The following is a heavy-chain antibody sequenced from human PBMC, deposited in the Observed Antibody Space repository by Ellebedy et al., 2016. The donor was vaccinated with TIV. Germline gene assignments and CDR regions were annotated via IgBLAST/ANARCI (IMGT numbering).Heavy chain of an antibody. CDR1: GFTFSDYY. J-gene: IGHJ4*02. CDR3: AREDHFWNGYYETSGFDY. CDR2: ISSSSSYT. V-gene: IGHV3-11*06. D-gene: IGHD3-3*02. Sequence: GESLKISCAASGFTFSDYYMSWIRQAPGKGLEWVSYISSSSSYTNYADSVKGRFTISRDYAKNSLYLQMNSLRAEDTAVYYCAREDHFWNGYYETSGFDYWGQGILVTVSS.